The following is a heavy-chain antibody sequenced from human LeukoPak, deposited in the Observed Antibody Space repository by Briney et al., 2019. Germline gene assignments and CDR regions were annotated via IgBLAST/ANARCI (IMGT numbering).Heavy chain of an antibody. CDR2: ISNSGNTI. J-gene: IGHJ4*02. CDR1: VLTFSSYD. CDR3: DTRPRY. D-gene: IGHD2-2*01. Sequence: GGSLRLSRVGSVLTFSSYDMIWVRQAPGKALEWISYISNSGNTIDYADSVKGRFTISRDNAKNSLYMQMNSLRAEDTAVYYCDTRPRYWGQGTLVTVSS. V-gene: IGHV3-48*03.